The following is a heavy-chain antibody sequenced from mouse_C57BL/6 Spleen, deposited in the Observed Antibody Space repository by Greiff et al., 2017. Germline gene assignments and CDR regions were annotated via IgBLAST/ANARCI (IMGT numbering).Heavy chain of an antibody. CDR1: GYTFTDYY. CDR2: LFPGSGST. V-gene: IGHV1-75*01. Sequence: QVQLKQSGPELVKPGASVKISCKASGYTFTDYYINWVKKRPGQGLEWIGWLFPGSGSTYSNEKLKGKATLTVDTSYSPAYMLLSSMTSEDSAVYFCAIKAGDYERYYFDYWGQGTTLTVSS. J-gene: IGHJ2*01. CDR3: AIKAGDYERYYFDY. D-gene: IGHD2-4*01.